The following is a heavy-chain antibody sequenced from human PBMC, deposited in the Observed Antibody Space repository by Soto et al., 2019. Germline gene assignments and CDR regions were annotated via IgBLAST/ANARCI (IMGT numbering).Heavy chain of an antibody. V-gene: IGHV3-48*03. Sequence: EVQLVESGGGLVQPGGSLRLSCAASGFTFSSYEMNWVRQAPGKGLEWVSYISSSGSTIYHADSVKGRFTISRDNAKNSLYLQMNSLRAEDTAVYYCARDTPGGSSGLSLWYHYYGMDVWGQGTTVTVSS. J-gene: IGHJ6*02. D-gene: IGHD1-26*01. CDR2: ISSSGSTI. CDR3: ARDTPGGSSGLSLWYHYYGMDV. CDR1: GFTFSSYE.